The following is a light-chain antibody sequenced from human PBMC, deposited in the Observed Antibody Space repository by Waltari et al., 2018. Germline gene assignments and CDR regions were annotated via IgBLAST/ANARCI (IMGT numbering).Light chain of an antibody. V-gene: IGLV3-19*01. J-gene: IGLJ3*02. Sequence: SSELTQDPAVSVALGQTGRITCHGDSLRGHYASCYQQKPGQAPILVIYGQNHRPSGIPDRFSGSSSGDTTSLTITGTQAEDEADYYCKSRNNDRGVFGGGTKLTVL. CDR1: SLRGHY. CDR3: KSRNNDRGV. CDR2: GQN.